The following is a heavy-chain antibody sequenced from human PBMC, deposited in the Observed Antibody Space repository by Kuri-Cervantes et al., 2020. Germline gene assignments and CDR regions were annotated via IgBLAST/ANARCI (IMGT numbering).Heavy chain of an antibody. V-gene: IGHV3-21*01. CDR1: GFTFSSYS. Sequence: GGSLRLSCAASGFTFSSYSMNWVRQAPGKGLEWVSSISSSSIYINYADSVKGRFTISRDNAKNSLYLQMNSLRAEDTAVYYCARDWGTFGGVIVPYYYYGMDVWGQGTTVTVSS. J-gene: IGHJ6*02. D-gene: IGHD3-16*02. CDR3: ARDWGTFGGVIVPYYYYGMDV. CDR2: ISSSSIYI.